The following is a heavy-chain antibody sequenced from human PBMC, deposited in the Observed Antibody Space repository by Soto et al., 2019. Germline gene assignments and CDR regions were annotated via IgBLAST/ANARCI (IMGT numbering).Heavy chain of an antibody. CDR1: GFTFSNYA. J-gene: IGHJ4*02. CDR2: IRSSGADT. V-gene: IGHV3-23*01. CDR3: ARGLRITIFGVVPYFDY. D-gene: IGHD3-3*01. Sequence: PGGSLRLSCAASGFTFSNYAMSWVRQAPGKGLEWVSAIRSSGADTYYADSVKGRFTISRDNSKNTLYLQMNSLRAEDTAVYYCARGLRITIFGVVPYFDYWGQGTLVTVSS.